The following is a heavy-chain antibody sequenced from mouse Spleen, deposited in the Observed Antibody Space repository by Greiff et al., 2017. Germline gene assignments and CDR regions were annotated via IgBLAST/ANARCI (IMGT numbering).Heavy chain of an antibody. V-gene: IGHV1-47*01. J-gene: IGHJ3*01. D-gene: IGHD2-1*01. CDR2: FHPYNDDT. CDR3: ARGNYAVAWFAY. CDR1: GYTFTTYP. Sequence: QVQLKESGAELVKPGASVKMSCKASGYTFTTYPIEWMKQNHGKSLEWIGNFHPYNDDTKYNEKFKGKATLTVEKSSSTVYLELSRLTSDDSAVYYCARGNYAVAWFAYWGQGTLVTVSA.